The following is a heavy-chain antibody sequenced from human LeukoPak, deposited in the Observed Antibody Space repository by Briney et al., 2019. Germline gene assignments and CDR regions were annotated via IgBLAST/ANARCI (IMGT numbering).Heavy chain of an antibody. V-gene: IGHV3-23*01. Sequence: GGALRLSCAASGFTFSDYAMSWVRQTPGKGLEWVSAVSADGGVTYYADSVKGRFTISRDNSKNTLYLQMNSLRAGDTAVYYCARGGVDTAMALDYWGQGTLVTVSS. CDR2: VSADGGVT. J-gene: IGHJ4*02. D-gene: IGHD5-18*01. CDR3: ARGGVDTAMALDY. CDR1: GFTFSDYA.